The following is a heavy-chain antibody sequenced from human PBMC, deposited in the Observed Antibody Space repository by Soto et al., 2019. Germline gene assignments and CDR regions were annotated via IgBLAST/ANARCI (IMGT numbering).Heavy chain of an antibody. Sequence: ASVKVSCKASGYTFTSYAMHWVRQAPGQRLEWMGWINAGNGNTKYSQKFQGRVTITRDTSASTAYMELSSLRSEDTAVYYCARVDCSSTSCYFNWFDPWGQGTLVTVSS. CDR2: INAGNGNT. CDR1: GYTFTSYA. CDR3: ARVDCSSTSCYFNWFDP. J-gene: IGHJ5*02. V-gene: IGHV1-3*01. D-gene: IGHD2-2*01.